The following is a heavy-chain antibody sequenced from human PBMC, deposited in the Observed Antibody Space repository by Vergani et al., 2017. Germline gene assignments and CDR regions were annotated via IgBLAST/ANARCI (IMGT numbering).Heavy chain of an antibody. Sequence: QLQLQESGPGLVKPSETLSLTCTVSGGSISSYYWSWIRQPPGKGLEWIGYIYTSGSTNYNPSLKSRVTISVDTSKNQFSLKLSSVTAADTAVYYCARGSGYALDYWGQGTLVTVSS. CDR3: ARGSGYALDY. J-gene: IGHJ4*02. CDR2: IYTSGST. V-gene: IGHV4-4*09. CDR1: GGSISSYY. D-gene: IGHD2-2*01.